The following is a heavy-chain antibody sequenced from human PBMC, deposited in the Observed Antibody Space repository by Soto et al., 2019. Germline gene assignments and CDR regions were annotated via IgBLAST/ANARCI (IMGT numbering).Heavy chain of an antibody. CDR1: GFTFSSYG. CDR3: AKEERLRYFYWLFPHGYFDY. D-gene: IGHD3-9*01. J-gene: IGHJ4*02. Sequence: GGSLRLSCAASGFTFSSYGMHWVRQAPGKGLEWVAVISYDGSNKYYADSVKGRFTISRDNSKNTLYLQMNSLRAEDTAVYYCAKEERLRYFYWLFPHGYFDYWGQGTLVTVSS. V-gene: IGHV3-30*18. CDR2: ISYDGSNK.